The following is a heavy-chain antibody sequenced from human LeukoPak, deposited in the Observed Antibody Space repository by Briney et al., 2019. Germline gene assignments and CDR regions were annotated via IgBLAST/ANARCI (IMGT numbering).Heavy chain of an antibody. CDR1: GFTFSSYW. V-gene: IGHV3-7*01. CDR2: IKQDGSEK. J-gene: IGHJ4*02. Sequence: PGGSLRLSCAASGFTFSSYWMSWVRQAPGKGLEWVANIKQDGSEKYYVDSVKGRFTISRDNAKNTLYLQMNSLRAEDTAVYYCARVDGYSSGASDYWGQGTLVTVSS. D-gene: IGHD6-19*01. CDR3: ARVDGYSSGASDY.